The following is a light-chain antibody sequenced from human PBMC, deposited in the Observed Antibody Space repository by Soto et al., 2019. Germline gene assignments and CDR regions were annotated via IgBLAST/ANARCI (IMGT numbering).Light chain of an antibody. CDR1: SSDVGGYNY. V-gene: IGLV2-11*01. CDR3: CSFAGNYLYV. Sequence: QSVLTQPRSVSGSPGQSVPIFCTVTSSDVGGYNYVSWYLQHPGKDPKVMMNDVSKRHSGVPDPFSGSKSGNTAPLTISWLQSKEEADYYCCSFAGNYLYVFGTGTKVT. J-gene: IGLJ1*01. CDR2: DVS.